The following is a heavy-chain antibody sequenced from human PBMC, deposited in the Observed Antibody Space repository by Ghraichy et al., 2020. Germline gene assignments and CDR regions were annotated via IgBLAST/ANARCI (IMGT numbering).Heavy chain of an antibody. V-gene: IGHV1-46*01. Sequence: GIIDPRADSTIYAQKFQGRLTVTRAVSTSTVYMELNSLRSEDTAVYYCARVPRRIAAEEWGQGTLVTVSS. D-gene: IGHD6-6*01. CDR2: IDPRADST. J-gene: IGHJ1*01. CDR3: ARVPRRIAAEE.